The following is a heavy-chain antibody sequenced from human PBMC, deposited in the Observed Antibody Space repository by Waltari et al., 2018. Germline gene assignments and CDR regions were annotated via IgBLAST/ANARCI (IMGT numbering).Heavy chain of an antibody. CDR3: ANQPAADGWFDP. Sequence: EVQLVESGGGLVQPGGSLRLSCAASGFTFSSYAMSWVRQAPGKGLEWVSAISGSGGSTYYADSVKGRFTISRDNSKNTLYLQMNSLRAEDTAVYYGANQPAADGWFDPWGQGTLVTVSS. CDR1: GFTFSSYA. D-gene: IGHD2-2*01. J-gene: IGHJ5*02. CDR2: ISGSGGST. V-gene: IGHV3-23*04.